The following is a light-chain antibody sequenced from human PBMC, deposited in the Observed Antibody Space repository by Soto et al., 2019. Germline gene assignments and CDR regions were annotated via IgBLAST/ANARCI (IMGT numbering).Light chain of an antibody. Sequence: ELVTPQAPATLSVSPGERATLSCNASESVSSNLAWYQQKPGQAPRLLIYGASTRATGNPARFSGSGSGTEFTLTISSLQSEDSAVYYCQQYNNWPRTFGQGTKVDIK. V-gene: IGKV3-15*01. CDR1: ESVSSN. J-gene: IGKJ1*01. CDR2: GAS. CDR3: QQYNNWPRT.